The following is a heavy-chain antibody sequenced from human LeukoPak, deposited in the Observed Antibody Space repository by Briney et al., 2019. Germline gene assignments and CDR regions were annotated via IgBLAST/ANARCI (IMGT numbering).Heavy chain of an antibody. J-gene: IGHJ4*02. CDR2: VSYSGST. Sequence: SETLSLTCTVSGGSISSYYWSWVRQPPGKGLEWIGYVSYSGSTDYNPSLKSRVIISIDTSKNQFSLRLSSVTAADTAVYYCARENDRYGRIDYWGQGTQVTVSS. CDR1: GGSISSYY. D-gene: IGHD5-18*01. V-gene: IGHV4-59*01. CDR3: ARENDRYGRIDY.